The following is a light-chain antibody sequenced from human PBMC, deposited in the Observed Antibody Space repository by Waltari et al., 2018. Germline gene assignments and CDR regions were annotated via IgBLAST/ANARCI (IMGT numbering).Light chain of an antibody. CDR3: HQRSARDT. CDR1: QNVATH. V-gene: IGKV3-11*01. J-gene: IGKJ5*01. Sequence: DIVLRQSPATLSLSPGERATLSCRASQNVATHLAWSHKKPGQAPRLHIYDASTRSTGIPARCSGSGSGTDFSLPISTLEPEDLAIYYCHQRSARDTFGQGTRLEIK. CDR2: DAS.